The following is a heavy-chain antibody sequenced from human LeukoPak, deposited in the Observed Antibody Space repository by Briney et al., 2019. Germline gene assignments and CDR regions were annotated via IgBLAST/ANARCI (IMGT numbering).Heavy chain of an antibody. CDR3: ARLHRGLPSSGSGGFDP. V-gene: IGHV1-2*02. J-gene: IGHJ5*02. CDR2: INPNSGGT. D-gene: IGHD3-22*01. Sequence: ASVKVSCKASGYTFTGYYMHWVRQAPGQGLEWMGWINPNSGGTNYAQKFQGRVTMTRDTSISTAYMELSRLRSDDTAVYYCARLHRGLPSSGSGGFDPWGQGTLVTVSS. CDR1: GYTFTGYY.